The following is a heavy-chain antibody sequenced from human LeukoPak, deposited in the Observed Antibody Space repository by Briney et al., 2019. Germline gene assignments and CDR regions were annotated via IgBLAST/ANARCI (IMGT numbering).Heavy chain of an antibody. CDR1: GFTFSSYW. Sequence: GGSLRLSFAASGFTFSSYWMHWVRQAPGKGLVWVSHINSDGSSTSYADSVKGRFTISRDNAKNTLYLKMNSLRAEDTAVYYCAREAAAGGGYTDYWGQGTLVTVSS. CDR3: AREAAAGGGYTDY. V-gene: IGHV3-74*01. J-gene: IGHJ4*02. D-gene: IGHD6-13*01. CDR2: INSDGSST.